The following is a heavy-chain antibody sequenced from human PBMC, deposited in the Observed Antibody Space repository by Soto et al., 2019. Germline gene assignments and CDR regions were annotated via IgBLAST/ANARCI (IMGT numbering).Heavy chain of an antibody. CDR1: GESISSSSYY. V-gene: IGHV4-39*01. D-gene: IGHD2-21*02. Sequence: ETLSLTCIVSGESISSSSYYWGWIRQPPGKGLEWIGSIYYGGRTYYNPSFKSRVTISIDTSKNQFSLKLSSVTATDTAVYYCARQRTTVVTQAYFDHWGQGALVTVSS. J-gene: IGHJ4*02. CDR2: IYYGGRT. CDR3: ARQRTTVVTQAYFDH.